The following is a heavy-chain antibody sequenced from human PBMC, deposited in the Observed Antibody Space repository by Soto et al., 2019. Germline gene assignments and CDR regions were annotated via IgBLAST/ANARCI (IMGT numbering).Heavy chain of an antibody. CDR2: IYYSGST. D-gene: IGHD3-22*01. J-gene: IGHJ3*02. V-gene: IGHV4-31*03. Sequence: QVQLQESGPGLVKPSQTLSLTCTVSGGSISSGGYYWSWIRQHPGKGLEWIGYIYYSGSTYYNPSLKSRVTISVDTSKNLFSLKLSSLTAADTAVYYCARDPRSGYDSSGYYYTGAFDIWGQGTMVTVSS. CDR3: ARDPRSGYDSSGYYYTGAFDI. CDR1: GGSISSGGYY.